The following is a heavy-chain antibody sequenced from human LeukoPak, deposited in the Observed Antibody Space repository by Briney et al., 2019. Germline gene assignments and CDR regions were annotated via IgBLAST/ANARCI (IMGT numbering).Heavy chain of an antibody. D-gene: IGHD2-2*01. J-gene: IGHJ4*02. CDR2: IRYDGTNK. CDR3: TTESTGCSSTSCSTNRLFDY. Sequence: PGGSLRLSCAASGFIFSSYGMHWVRQAPGKGLEWVAFIRYDGTNKYYADSVKGRFTISRDNPKNTLYLQMNSLRTEDTAMYYCTTESTGCSSTSCSTNRLFDYWGQGTLVTVSS. CDR1: GFIFSSYG. V-gene: IGHV3-30*02.